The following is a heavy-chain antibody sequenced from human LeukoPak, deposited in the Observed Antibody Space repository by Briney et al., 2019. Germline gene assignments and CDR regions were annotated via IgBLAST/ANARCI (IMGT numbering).Heavy chain of an antibody. CDR1: EFLVSNNY. CDR3: AKESRAYDNSGFSDC. V-gene: IGHV3-53*01. J-gene: IGHJ4*02. CDR2: IYSGYTT. Sequence: GGSLRLSCAASEFLVSNNYMSWVRQAPGKGLEWVSVIYSGYTTYYTDSVRGRFTISRDNSKNTLYLQMNSPRAEDTAVYYCAKESRAYDNSGFSDCWGQGTQVTVSS. D-gene: IGHD3-22*01.